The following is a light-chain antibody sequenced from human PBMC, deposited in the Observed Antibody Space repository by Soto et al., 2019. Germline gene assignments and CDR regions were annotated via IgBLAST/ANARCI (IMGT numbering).Light chain of an antibody. J-gene: IGKJ2*01. CDR3: QQYKSYSQFT. Sequence: EIVMTQSPATLSVSPGERVTLSCRASQSVGTNLAWYQQKPGQAPRLLILGASTRASGIPAKFSGSGSGTEFTLSIGSLQSEDFATYYCQQYKSYSQFTFGQGTKLEIK. V-gene: IGKV3-15*01. CDR1: QSVGTN. CDR2: GAS.